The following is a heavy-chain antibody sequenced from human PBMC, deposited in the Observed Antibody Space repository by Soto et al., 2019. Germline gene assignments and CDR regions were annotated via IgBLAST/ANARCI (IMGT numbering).Heavy chain of an antibody. D-gene: IGHD2-15*01. J-gene: IGHJ4*02. CDR1: GGSIRNYG. CDR2: IYYSGST. V-gene: IGHV4-59*01. CDR3: ARAWQYGSCFLDY. Sequence: LLPLSLTSTVSGGSIRNYGWSWIRKPTGKGLEWIGYIYYSGSTNYNPSLKSRVTISVDTSKNQFSLKLSSVTAADTAVYYCARAWQYGSCFLDYWGQGTLVTVSP.